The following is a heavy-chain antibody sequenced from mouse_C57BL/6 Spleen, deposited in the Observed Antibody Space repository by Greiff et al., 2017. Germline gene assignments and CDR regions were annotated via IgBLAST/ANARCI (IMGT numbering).Heavy chain of an antibody. CDR1: GYAFSSSW. V-gene: IGHV1-82*01. CDR3: AREGDYCGSPYWYFDV. D-gene: IGHD1-1*01. Sequence: QVQLQQSGPELVKPGASVKISCKASGYAFSSSWMNWVKQRPGKGLEWIGRIYPGDGDTNYNGKFKGKATLTADKSSSAAYMQLSSLTSEDSAVYFCAREGDYCGSPYWYFDVWGTGTTVTVSS. CDR2: IYPGDGDT. J-gene: IGHJ1*03.